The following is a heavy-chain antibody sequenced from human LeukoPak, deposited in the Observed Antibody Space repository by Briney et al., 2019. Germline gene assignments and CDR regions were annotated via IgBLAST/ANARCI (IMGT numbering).Heavy chain of an antibody. Sequence: SVKVSCKASGGTFSSYAISWVRQATGQGLEWMGGIIPIFGTANYAQKFQGRVTITADESTSTAYMELSSLRSEDTAVYYCATDSRGSTSWNYFDYWGQGTLVTVSS. CDR1: GGTFSSYA. V-gene: IGHV1-69*13. CDR3: ATDSRGSTSWNYFDY. J-gene: IGHJ4*02. D-gene: IGHD2-2*01. CDR2: IIPIFGTA.